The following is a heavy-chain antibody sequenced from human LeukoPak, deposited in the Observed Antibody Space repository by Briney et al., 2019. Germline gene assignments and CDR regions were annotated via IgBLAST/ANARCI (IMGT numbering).Heavy chain of an antibody. Sequence: GGSLRLSCAASAFSLKDYNMNWVRQAPGKGLEWVSSISYTGTYIYYADSVKGRFTVSRDNAQNSVYLQMNSLRVEDTAIYYCVRDRGTYRPIDFWGQGILVTVSS. V-gene: IGHV3-21*04. J-gene: IGHJ4*02. CDR2: ISYTGTYI. CDR3: VRDRGTYRPIDF. CDR1: AFSLKDYN. D-gene: IGHD1-26*01.